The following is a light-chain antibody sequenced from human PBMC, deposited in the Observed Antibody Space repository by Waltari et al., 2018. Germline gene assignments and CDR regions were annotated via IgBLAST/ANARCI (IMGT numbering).Light chain of an antibody. V-gene: IGKV3-11*01. CDR2: DAS. CDR1: QSVSSN. CDR3: QQRSNWPPT. J-gene: IGKJ1*01. Sequence: EIVLTQSPATLSLSPGDRATLSCRASQSVSSNLAWYQQKPGQAPRLLIYDASNRATGTPARFSGSGSGTDFTLTISSLDPEDFAVYYCQQRSNWPPTFGQGTKVEIK.